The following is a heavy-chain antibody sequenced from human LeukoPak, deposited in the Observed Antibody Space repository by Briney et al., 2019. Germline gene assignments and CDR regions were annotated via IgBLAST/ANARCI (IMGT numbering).Heavy chain of an antibody. V-gene: IGHV4-59*01. Sequence: SETLSLTCSVPGGSISSYYWSWIRQSPENGLEWIGYIYNSGNTNYNLFLKSRVTISADTSKNQFSLKLTSVTAADTAVYYCARYRGTYGYYFDYWGQGKLVIVSS. CDR2: IYNSGNT. CDR1: GGSISSYY. J-gene: IGHJ4*02. D-gene: IGHD5-24*01. CDR3: ARYRGTYGYYFDY.